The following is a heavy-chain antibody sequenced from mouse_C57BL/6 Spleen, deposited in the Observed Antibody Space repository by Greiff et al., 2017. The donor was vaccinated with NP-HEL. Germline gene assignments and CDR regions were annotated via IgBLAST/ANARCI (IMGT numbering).Heavy chain of an antibody. Sequence: QVQLQQPGAELVRPGSSVKLSCKASGYTFTSYWMHWVKQRPIQGLEWIGNIDPSDSETHYNQKFKDKATLTVDKSSSTAYMQLSSLTSEDSAVYYCARWYYGSSYDYYAMDYWGQGTSVTVSS. CDR3: ARWYYGSSYDYYAMDY. CDR1: GYTFTSYW. J-gene: IGHJ4*01. CDR2: IDPSDSET. V-gene: IGHV1-52*01. D-gene: IGHD1-1*01.